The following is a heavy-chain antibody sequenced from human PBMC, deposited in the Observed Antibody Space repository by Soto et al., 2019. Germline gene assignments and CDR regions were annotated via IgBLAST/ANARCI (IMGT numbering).Heavy chain of an antibody. V-gene: IGHV3-21*01. CDR3: ARVGGGVVVVPGANRGDF. CDR1: GFTFSTYS. Sequence: EVQLVESGGGLVKPGGSLRLSCAASGFTFSTYSMSWVRQAPGKGLEWVSSISPSSTYIHYADSVKGRFTISRDNAEKSLYLQMNSLGAEETAVYYCARVGGGVVVVPGANRGDFWGQGTLVTVSS. D-gene: IGHD2-2*01. J-gene: IGHJ4*02. CDR2: ISPSSTYI.